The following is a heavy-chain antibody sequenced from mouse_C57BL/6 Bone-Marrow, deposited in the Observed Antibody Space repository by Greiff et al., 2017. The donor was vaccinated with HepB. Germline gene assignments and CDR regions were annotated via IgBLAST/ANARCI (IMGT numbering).Heavy chain of an antibody. CDR2: INSDGGST. CDR1: EYEFPSHD. Sequence: EVHLVESGGGLVQPGESLKLSCESNEYEFPSHDMSWVRKTPEKRLELVAAINSDGGSTYYADTMERRIIITRDNTKKTLYLQMSSLRSEDTALYYCARPKSDYYYAMDYWGQGTSVTVSS. CDR3: ARPKSDYYYAMDY. J-gene: IGHJ4*01. V-gene: IGHV5-2*01.